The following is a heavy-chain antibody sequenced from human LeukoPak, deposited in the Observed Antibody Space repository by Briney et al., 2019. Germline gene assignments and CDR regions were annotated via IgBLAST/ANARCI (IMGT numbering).Heavy chain of an antibody. D-gene: IGHD3-22*01. CDR2: IYHSGST. V-gene: IGHV4-38-2*02. J-gene: IGHJ4*02. Sequence: PSETLSLTCTVSGYSISSGYYWGWIRQPPGKGLEWIGSIYHSGSTYYNPSLKSRVTISVDTSKNQFSLKLSSVTAADTAVYYCARDLLYYDSSGGDYWGQGTLVTVSS. CDR3: ARDLLYYDSSGGDY. CDR1: GYSISSGYY.